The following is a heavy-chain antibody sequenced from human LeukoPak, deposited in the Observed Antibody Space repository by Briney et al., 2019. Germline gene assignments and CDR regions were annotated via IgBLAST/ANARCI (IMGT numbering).Heavy chain of an antibody. Sequence: ASVKVSCKASGYTFTGYYMHWVRQAPGQGLEWMGIINPSGGSTSYAQKFQGRVTLTRDTSTSTVYMELSSLRSEDTAVYYCATRPYGSGSYFDYWGQGTLVTVSS. CDR1: GYTFTGYY. V-gene: IGHV1-46*01. J-gene: IGHJ4*02. D-gene: IGHD3-10*01. CDR3: ATRPYGSGSYFDY. CDR2: INPSGGST.